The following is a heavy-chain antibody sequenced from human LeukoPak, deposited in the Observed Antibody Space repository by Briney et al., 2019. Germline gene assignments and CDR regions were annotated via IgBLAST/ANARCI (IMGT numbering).Heavy chain of an antibody. Sequence: GGSLRLSCAASGFTFDDYAMHWVRHAPGKGLEWVSGISWNSGSIGYADSVKGRFTISRDNAKNSLYLQMNSLRAEDTALYYCAKDIGDYGDPAGAFDIWGQGTMVTVSS. J-gene: IGHJ3*02. D-gene: IGHD4-17*01. CDR3: AKDIGDYGDPAGAFDI. CDR2: ISWNSGSI. V-gene: IGHV3-9*01. CDR1: GFTFDDYA.